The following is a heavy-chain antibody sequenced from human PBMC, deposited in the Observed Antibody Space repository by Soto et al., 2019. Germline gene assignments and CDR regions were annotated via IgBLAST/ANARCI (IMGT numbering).Heavy chain of an antibody. V-gene: IGHV4-39*01. CDR3: ARHYSSGSRNWFDP. D-gene: IGHD6-19*01. CDR1: GGSINSSSYF. Sequence: PSETLSLTCSVSGGSINSSSYFWGWVRQPPGKGLEWIGSIYYSGSTYYNPSLRSRVTIAVDTSKNQFSLKLSSVTAADTAVFYCARHYSSGSRNWFDPWGQGTLVTVSS. CDR2: IYYSGST. J-gene: IGHJ5*02.